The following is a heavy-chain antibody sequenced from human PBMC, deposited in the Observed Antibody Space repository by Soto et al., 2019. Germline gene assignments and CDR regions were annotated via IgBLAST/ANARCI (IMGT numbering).Heavy chain of an antibody. D-gene: IGHD3-9*01. CDR1: GGTFSSYA. CDR2: IIPIFGTA. Sequence: VASVKVSCKASGGTFSSYAISWVRQAPGQGLEWMGGIIPIFGTANYAQKFQGRVTITADKSTSTAYMELSSLRSEDTAVYYCARADTYYDILTGYPRYYYYYGMDVWGQGTTVTVSS. J-gene: IGHJ6*02. V-gene: IGHV1-69*06. CDR3: ARADTYYDILTGYPRYYYYYGMDV.